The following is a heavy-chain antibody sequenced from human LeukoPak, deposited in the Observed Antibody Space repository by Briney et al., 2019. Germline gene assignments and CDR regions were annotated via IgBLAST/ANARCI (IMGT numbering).Heavy chain of an antibody. J-gene: IGHJ4*02. CDR2: IYHSGST. Sequence: SGTLSVNCAVSGGSISSSYWWSWVRQPPGKGLEWIGEIYHSGSTNYNPSLESRVTISIDKSKNQFSLRVSSVTAADTAVYYCARVNTLMDLCDYWGQGTLVTVSS. CDR3: ARVNTLMDLCDY. V-gene: IGHV4-4*02. CDR1: GGSISSSYW. D-gene: IGHD3-16*01.